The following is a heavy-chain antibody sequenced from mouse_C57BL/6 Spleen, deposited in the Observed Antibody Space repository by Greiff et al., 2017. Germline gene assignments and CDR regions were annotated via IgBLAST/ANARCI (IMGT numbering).Heavy chain of an antibody. CDR2: ISSGSSTI. CDR1: GFTFSDYG. V-gene: IGHV5-17*01. D-gene: IGHD1-1*01. CDR3: AKGHYGSSFDY. J-gene: IGHJ2*01. Sequence: EVKVVESGGGLVKPGGSLKLSCAASGFTFSDYGMHWVRQAPEQGLEWVAYISSGSSTIYYADTVKGRFTISRDNAKNTLFLQMTSLRSEDAAMYYCAKGHYGSSFDYWGQGTTLTVSS.